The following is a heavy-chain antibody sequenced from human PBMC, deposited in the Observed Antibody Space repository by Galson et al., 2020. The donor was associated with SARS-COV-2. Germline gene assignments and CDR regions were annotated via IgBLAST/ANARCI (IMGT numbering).Heavy chain of an antibody. J-gene: IGHJ4*02. CDR2: ISYDGSNK. D-gene: IGHD1-26*01. Sequence: TGGSLRLSCAASGFTFSIYAIHWVRQAPGKGLEWVAVISYDGSNKYYADSVKGRFTISRDNSKNTLYLQMNSLRTEDTAVYYCARTYSGSYFTYFDYWGQGTLVTVSS. CDR1: GFTFSIYA. V-gene: IGHV3-30-3*01. CDR3: ARTYSGSYFTYFDY.